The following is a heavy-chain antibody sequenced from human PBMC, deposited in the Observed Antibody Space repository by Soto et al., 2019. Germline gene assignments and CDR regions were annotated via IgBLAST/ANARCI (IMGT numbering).Heavy chain of an antibody. Sequence: SETLSLTCTVSGGSIGSISSFYWSWIRRPPGKGLEWIGYIYYSGSTSYNPSLKSRVTISLDTSKNQFSLKLRSVIAADTAVYYCARGDYYGRSDYWGQGTLVTVSS. V-gene: IGHV4-59*01. CDR2: IYYSGST. CDR1: GGSIGSISSFY. D-gene: IGHD3-10*01. J-gene: IGHJ4*02. CDR3: ARGDYYGRSDY.